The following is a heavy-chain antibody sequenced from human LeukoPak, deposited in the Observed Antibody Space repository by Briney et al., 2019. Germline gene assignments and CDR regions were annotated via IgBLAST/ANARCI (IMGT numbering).Heavy chain of an antibody. V-gene: IGHV4-61*09. J-gene: IGHJ5*02. CDR2: IYTSGST. D-gene: IGHD2-21*02. Sequence: SETLSLTCTVSGGSISSGGYYWSWIRQPAGKGLEWIGHIYTSGSTDYNPSLKSRVTISVDTSTSQFSLKLSSVTAADTAVYYCARGAYCGGDCFWWFDPWGQGTLVTVSS. CDR3: ARGAYCGGDCFWWFDP. CDR1: GGSISSGGYY.